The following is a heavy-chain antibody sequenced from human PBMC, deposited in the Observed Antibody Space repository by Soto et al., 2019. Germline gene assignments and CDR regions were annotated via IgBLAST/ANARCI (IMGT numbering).Heavy chain of an antibody. D-gene: IGHD3-10*02. V-gene: IGHV3-23*01. Sequence: HPCGSLRLSCAASGFTFSSYALTWVRQAPGKGLEWVSAISGNGGRISYADSVKGRFTISRDNSKNTLYLQLYSLRAEDTAVYYCXKFSAHSMFDISSAPDYWGQGTLVTVSS. CDR1: GFTFSSYA. CDR3: XKFSAHSMFDISSAPDY. CDR2: ISGNGGRI. J-gene: IGHJ4*02.